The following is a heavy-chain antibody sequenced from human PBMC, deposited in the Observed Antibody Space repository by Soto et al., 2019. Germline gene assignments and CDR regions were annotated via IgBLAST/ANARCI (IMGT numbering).Heavy chain of an antibody. D-gene: IGHD1-26*01. CDR2: ISGSGAGT. J-gene: IGHJ4*02. V-gene: IGHV3-23*01. CDR1: GFSFSNYA. Sequence: QPGGSLRLSCAASGFSFSNYAMSWVRQTPGKGLEWVSLISGSGAGTSYADSVKGRFTISRDNSDNTMYLQMISLRAEDTGVYYCAKPGTVGGTKDYFDYWGQGTLVTVSS. CDR3: AKPGTVGGTKDYFDY.